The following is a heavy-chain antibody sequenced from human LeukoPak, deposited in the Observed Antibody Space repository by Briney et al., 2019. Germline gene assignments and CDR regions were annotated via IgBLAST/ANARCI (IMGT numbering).Heavy chain of an antibody. CDR1: GFTFSSYW. CDR3: ARLTPRGVFDY. D-gene: IGHD3-10*01. CDR2: IKQDGSEK. Sequence: PGGSLRLSCAASGFTFSSYWMSWVRQAPGKGLEWVANIKQDGSEKYYVDSVKGRFTISRDNAKNSLYLQMNSLRAEDTAVCYCARLTPRGVFDYWGQGTLVTVSS. V-gene: IGHV3-7*01. J-gene: IGHJ4*02.